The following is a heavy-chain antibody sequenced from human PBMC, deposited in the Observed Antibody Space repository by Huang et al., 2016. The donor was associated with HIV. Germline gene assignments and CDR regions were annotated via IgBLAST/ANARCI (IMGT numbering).Heavy chain of an antibody. J-gene: IGHJ6*02. CDR3: ARDRVPAVRYYYGMDV. CDR1: DYTFTTYG. D-gene: IGHD3-10*01. Sequence: QVQLVQSGPEVRKPGASVKVSCKASDYTFTTYGINWVRQAPGQGLEWMGWTSTYNGNTNYAQKLQGRVTMTTDTSANTAYMELRSLRSDDTAMYYCARDRVPAVRYYYGMDVWGQGTTVIVSS. V-gene: IGHV1-18*04. CDR2: TSTYNGNT.